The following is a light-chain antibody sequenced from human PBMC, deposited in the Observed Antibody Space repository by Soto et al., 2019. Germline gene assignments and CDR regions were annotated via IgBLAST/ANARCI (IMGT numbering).Light chain of an antibody. CDR1: QSVRSS. J-gene: IGKJ4*01. CDR3: QQRSNWPLT. Sequence: EMVLTQSPATLSLSPGERATLSCRASQSVRSSLAWYQQTPGQAPRLLLYDASNRATGIPARFSGSGSGTDFTLTISSLEPEDSAVYYCQQRSNWPLTFGGGTRVEIK. CDR2: DAS. V-gene: IGKV3-11*01.